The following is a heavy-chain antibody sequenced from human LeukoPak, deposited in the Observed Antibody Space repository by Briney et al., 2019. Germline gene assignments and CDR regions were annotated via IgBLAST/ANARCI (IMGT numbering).Heavy chain of an antibody. CDR2: INHSGST. J-gene: IGHJ6*03. V-gene: IGHV4-34*01. CDR3: AIPGYSSSWSYYMDV. Sequence: SETLSLTCAVYGESFSGYYWSWIRQPPGKGLEWIGEINHSGSTNYNPSLKSRVTISVDTSKNQFSLKLSSVTAADTAVYYCAIPGYSSSWSYYMDVGGKGTTVTVSS. D-gene: IGHD6-13*01. CDR1: GESFSGYY.